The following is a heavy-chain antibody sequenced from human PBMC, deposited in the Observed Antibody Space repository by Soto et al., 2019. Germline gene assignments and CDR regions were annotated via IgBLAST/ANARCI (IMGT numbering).Heavy chain of an antibody. CDR2: MNPNSGNT. CDR3: ARNLVPGARFDP. V-gene: IGHV1-8*01. D-gene: IGHD2-2*01. Sequence: ASVKVSCKASGYTFTSYDINWVRQATGQGLEWMGWMNPNSGNTGYAQKFQGRVTMTRNTSISTAYMELSSLRSEDTAVYYCARNLVPGARFDPWSQGTLVTVSS. CDR1: GYTFTSYD. J-gene: IGHJ5*02.